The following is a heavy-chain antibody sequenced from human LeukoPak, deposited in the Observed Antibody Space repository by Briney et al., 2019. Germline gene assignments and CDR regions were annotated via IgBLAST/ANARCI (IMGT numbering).Heavy chain of an antibody. CDR2: ISHRGNT. CDR1: GGSFTDYY. V-gene: IGHV4-34*01. Sequence: SETLSLTCAVYGGSFTDYYWSWLRQPPGRGPEWIGEISHRGNTNYDPSLKSRVTISLDTSKNQFSLKLFSVSAADTAVYYCVRSKGDNVRGSNRFEPNWFDPWGQGTLVTVSS. CDR3: VRSKGDNVRGSNRFEPNWFDP. D-gene: IGHD3-16*01. J-gene: IGHJ5*02.